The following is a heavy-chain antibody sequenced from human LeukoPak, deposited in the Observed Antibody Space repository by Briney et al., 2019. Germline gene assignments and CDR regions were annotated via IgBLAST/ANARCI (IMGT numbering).Heavy chain of an antibody. D-gene: IGHD3-10*01. CDR1: GDSISSYY. J-gene: IGHJ4*02. Sequence: SETLSLTCTVSGDSISSYYWSWIRQSPGKGLEWIGYIYYSGTTNYNPSLKSRVTISVDTSKNQFSLKLSSVTAADTAVYYCARETGELPYYSDYWGQGTLVTVSS. CDR2: IYYSGTT. CDR3: ARETGELPYYSDY. V-gene: IGHV4-59*12.